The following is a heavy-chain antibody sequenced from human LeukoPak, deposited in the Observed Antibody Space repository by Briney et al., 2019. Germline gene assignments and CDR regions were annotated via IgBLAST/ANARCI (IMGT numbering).Heavy chain of an antibody. Sequence: GGSLRLACAASGFTFSSNWMSWVCQAPGKGLEWVANIKQDGSQKYYVDSVKGRFTISRDNAKNSLYLQMNSLRAEDTAVYYCARDETGTTQYWGQGTLVTVSS. J-gene: IGHJ4*02. V-gene: IGHV3-7*01. D-gene: IGHD1-1*01. CDR3: ARDETGTTQY. CDR1: GFTFSSNW. CDR2: IKQDGSQK.